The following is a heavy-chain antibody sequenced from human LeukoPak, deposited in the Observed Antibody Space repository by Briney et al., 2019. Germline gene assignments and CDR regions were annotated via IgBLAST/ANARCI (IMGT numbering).Heavy chain of an antibody. CDR1: GFTISSYE. J-gene: IGHJ4*02. Sequence: GSLRLSCAASGFTISSYEMNWVRQAPGKGLEWVSYISSSGSRRYYADSVKGRFTISRDNAKNSLYLQMNSLRAEDTAVYYCARDLDGDFNYWGQGTLVTVSS. V-gene: IGHV3-48*03. CDR2: ISSSGSRR. CDR3: ARDLDGDFNY. D-gene: IGHD4-17*01.